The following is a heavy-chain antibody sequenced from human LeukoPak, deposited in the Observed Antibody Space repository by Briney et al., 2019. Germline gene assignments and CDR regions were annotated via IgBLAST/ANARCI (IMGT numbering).Heavy chain of an antibody. CDR3: ASDRLSYSSSWYGFDY. Sequence: GGSLRLSCAASGFTLSSYWMSWVRQAPGKGLEWVANIKQDGSEKYYVDSVKGRFTISRDNAKNSLYLQMNSLRAEGTAVYYCASDRLSYSSSWYGFDYWGQGTLVTVSS. J-gene: IGHJ4*02. V-gene: IGHV3-7*01. CDR1: GFTLSSYW. D-gene: IGHD6-13*01. CDR2: IKQDGSEK.